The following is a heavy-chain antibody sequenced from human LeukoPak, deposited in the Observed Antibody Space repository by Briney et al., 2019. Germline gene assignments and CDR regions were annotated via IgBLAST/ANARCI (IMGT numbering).Heavy chain of an antibody. D-gene: IGHD6-13*01. CDR3: ARGAQLTDY. Sequence: WGSLRLSCAASGFTFNTYGMRWVRQAPGKGLEYVSGIDPDGGITYYAKSVKGRFTISRDNSKSMVYLQMGSLTADDMAVYYCARGAQLTDYWGQGTLVTVSS. V-gene: IGHV3-64*01. J-gene: IGHJ4*02. CDR2: IDPDGGIT. CDR1: GFTFNTYG.